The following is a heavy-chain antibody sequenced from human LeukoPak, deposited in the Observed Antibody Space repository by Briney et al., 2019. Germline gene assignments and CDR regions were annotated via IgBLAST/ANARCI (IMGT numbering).Heavy chain of an antibody. D-gene: IGHD3-9*01. J-gene: IGHJ4*02. CDR2: ISYDGSNK. Sequence: GRSLRLSCAASGFTFSSYAMHWVRQAPGKGLEWVAVISYDGSNKYYADSVKGRFTISRNNSRNTLHLQMNSLRAEDTAVYSCAKASLRYFDWFSDYWGQGTLVTVSS. CDR1: GFTFSSYA. CDR3: AKASLRYFDWFSDY. V-gene: IGHV3-30*18.